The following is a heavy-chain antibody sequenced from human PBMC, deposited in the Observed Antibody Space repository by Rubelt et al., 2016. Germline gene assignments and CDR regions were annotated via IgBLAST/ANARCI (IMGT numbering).Heavy chain of an antibody. Sequence: QVQLQESGPGLVKSSETLSLTCTVSGGSISSYYWSWIRQPPGKGLEWIAYIHYSGSTKYDPSLKSRDSISVDTSKHQFSLSVNSVTAADTAVYYCARDNWDKVGQSWYFYGMDVWGLGTAVTVSS. V-gene: IGHV4-59*01. CDR2: IHYSGST. CDR3: ARDNWDKVGQSWYFYGMDV. CDR1: GGSISSYY. J-gene: IGHJ6*02. D-gene: IGHD1/OR15-1a*01.